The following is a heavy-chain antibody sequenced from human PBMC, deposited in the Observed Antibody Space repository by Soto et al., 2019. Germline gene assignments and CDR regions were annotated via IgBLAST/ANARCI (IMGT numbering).Heavy chain of an antibody. Sequence: SETLSLTCAVYGGSFSGYYWSWIRQPPGKGLEWIGEINHSGSTNYNPSLKSRVTISVDTSKNQFSLKLSSVTAADTAVYYCARGYGGTSAIGNWFDPWGQGTLVTVSS. V-gene: IGHV4-34*01. CDR3: ARGYGGTSAIGNWFDP. D-gene: IGHD2-15*01. CDR1: GGSFSGYY. J-gene: IGHJ5*02. CDR2: INHSGST.